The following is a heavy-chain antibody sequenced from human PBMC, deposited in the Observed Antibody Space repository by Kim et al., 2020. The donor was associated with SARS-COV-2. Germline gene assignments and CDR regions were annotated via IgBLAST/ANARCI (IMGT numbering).Heavy chain of an antibody. CDR3: ARSGYSYGYFNAYNAFDI. CDR1: GGTFSSYA. D-gene: IGHD5-18*01. Sequence: SVKVSCKASGGTFSSYAISWVRQAPGQGLEWMGGIIPIFGTANYAQKFQGRVTITADESTSTAYMELSSLRSEDTAVYFCARSGYSYGYFNAYNAFDIWGQWTMVIVSS. CDR2: IIPIFGTA. J-gene: IGHJ3*02. V-gene: IGHV1-69*13.